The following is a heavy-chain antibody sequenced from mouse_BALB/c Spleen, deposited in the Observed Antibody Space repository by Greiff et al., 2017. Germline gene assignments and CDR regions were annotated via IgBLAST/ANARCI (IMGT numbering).Heavy chain of an antibody. CDR2: IDPANGNT. Sequence: VQLKESGAELVKPGASVKLSCTASGFNIKDTYMPWVKQRPEQGLEWIGRIDPANGNTKYDPKFQGKATITADTSSNTAYLQLSSLTSEDTAVYYCARNGYYNFDYGGQGTTLAVSS. CDR1: GFNIKDTY. CDR3: ARNGYYNFDY. V-gene: IGHV14-3*02. J-gene: IGHJ2*01. D-gene: IGHD2-3*01.